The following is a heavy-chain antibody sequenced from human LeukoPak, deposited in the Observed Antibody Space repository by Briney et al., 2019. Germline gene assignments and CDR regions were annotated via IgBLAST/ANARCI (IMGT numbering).Heavy chain of an antibody. CDR1: GDSVSTSGVA. Sequence: SQTLSLTCAISGDSVSTSGVAWNWVRQSPSGGLEWLGRTYYTAKWNTHYAVSVKSRLVVNPDTSKTQFSLQLNSVTSEDTAVYYCARGRASAFDVWGQGTMVTVSS. CDR3: ARGRASAFDV. J-gene: IGHJ3*01. CDR2: TYYTAKWNT. V-gene: IGHV6-1*01. D-gene: IGHD6-25*01.